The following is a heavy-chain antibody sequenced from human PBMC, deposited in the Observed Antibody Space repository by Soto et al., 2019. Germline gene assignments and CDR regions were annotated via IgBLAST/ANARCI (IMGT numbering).Heavy chain of an antibody. CDR3: ARSRIIGMTWSFDY. Sequence: SLKISCKVSGYSFVNYWIGWVRQMPGKGLEWMGIIYPADSDTRYSPSFQGQVTISADKSINTAYLQWSSLQASDTATYYCARSRIIGMTWSFDYWGQGTLVTVSS. J-gene: IGHJ4*02. D-gene: IGHD1-20*01. V-gene: IGHV5-51*01. CDR2: IYPADSDT. CDR1: GYSFVNYW.